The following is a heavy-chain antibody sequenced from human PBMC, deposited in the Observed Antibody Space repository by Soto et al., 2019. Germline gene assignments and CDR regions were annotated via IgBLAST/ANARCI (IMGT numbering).Heavy chain of an antibody. CDR3: ATSGYSSSWYLEAPEQNYYFDY. CDR1: GFTVSSNY. V-gene: IGHV3-66*01. Sequence: PGGSLRLSCAASGFTVSSNYMSWVRQAPGKGLEWVSVIYSGGSTYYADSVKGRFTISRDNSKNTLYLQMNSLRAEDTAVYYCATSGYSSSWYLEAPEQNYYFDYWGQGTLVTVSS. CDR2: IYSGGST. D-gene: IGHD6-13*01. J-gene: IGHJ4*02.